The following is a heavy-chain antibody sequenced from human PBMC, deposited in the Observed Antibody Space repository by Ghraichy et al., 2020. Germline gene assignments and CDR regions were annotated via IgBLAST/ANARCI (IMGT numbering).Heavy chain of an antibody. CDR1: GGSFSGYY. J-gene: IGHJ3*02. CDR3: ARVASRYCSGGTCHDAFDI. D-gene: IGHD2-15*01. V-gene: IGHV4-34*01. Sequence: SETLSLTCAVYGGSFSGYYWSWIRQPPGKGLEWIGEINHSGSTNYNPSLKSRVTISVDTSKNQFSLKLSSVTAADTAVYYCARVASRYCSGGTCHDAFDIWGQGTMVTVSS. CDR2: INHSGST.